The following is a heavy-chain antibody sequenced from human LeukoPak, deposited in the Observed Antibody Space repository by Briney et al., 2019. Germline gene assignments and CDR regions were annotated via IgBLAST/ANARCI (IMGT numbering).Heavy chain of an antibody. Sequence: AGGSLRLSCAASGFTFSSYEMNWVRQAPGKGLEWVSYISSSGSTIYYADSVKGRFTISRDNAKNTLYLQMNSLRAEDTAVYYCARTGSAYYYDSSGYYPYWGQGTLVTVSS. CDR3: ARTGSAYYYDSSGYYPY. CDR1: GFTFSSYE. D-gene: IGHD3-22*01. J-gene: IGHJ4*02. CDR2: ISSSGSTI. V-gene: IGHV3-48*03.